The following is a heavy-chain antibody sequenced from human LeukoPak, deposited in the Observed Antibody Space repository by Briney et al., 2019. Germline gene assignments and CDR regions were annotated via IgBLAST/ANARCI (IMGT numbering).Heavy chain of an antibody. D-gene: IGHD3-3*01. CDR1: GGSFSGYY. CDR3: ARGHIQPQWFWSGYYTNYYYYMDV. V-gene: IGHV4-34*01. J-gene: IGHJ6*03. Sequence: PSETLSLTCAVYGGSFSGYYWSWIRQPPGKGLEWIGEINHSGSTNYNPSLKSRVTISVDASKNQFSLKLSSVTAADTAVYYCARGHIQPQWFWSGYYTNYYYYMDVWGKGTTVTVSS. CDR2: INHSGST.